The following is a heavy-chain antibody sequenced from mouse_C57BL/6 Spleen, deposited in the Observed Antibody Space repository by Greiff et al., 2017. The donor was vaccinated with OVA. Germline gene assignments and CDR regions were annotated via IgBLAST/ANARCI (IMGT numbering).Heavy chain of an antibody. V-gene: IGHV1-69*01. Sequence: QVQLQQPGAELVMPGASVKLSCKASGYTFTSYWMHWVKQRPGQGLEWIGEIDPSDSYTNYNQKFKGKSTLTVDKSSSTAYMQLSSRTSEDSAVYYCARDSAGFWYFDYWGQGTTLTVSS. D-gene: IGHD3-2*02. J-gene: IGHJ2*01. CDR1: GYTFTSYW. CDR3: ARDSAGFWYFDY. CDR2: IDPSDSYT.